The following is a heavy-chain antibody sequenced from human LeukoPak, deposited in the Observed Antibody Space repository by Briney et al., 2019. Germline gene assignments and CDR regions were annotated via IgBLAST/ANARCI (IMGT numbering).Heavy chain of an antibody. CDR3: AREHSSSLDY. V-gene: IGHV3-53*01. D-gene: IGHD6-13*01. CDR1: GFTVSSNY. CDR2: IYSGGST. Sequence: PGGSLRLSCAASGFTVSSNYMSWVRQAPGKGLEWVSVIYSGGSTYYADSVKGRFTISRGNSKNTLYLQMNSLRAEDTAVYYCAREHSSSLDYWGQGTLVTVSS. J-gene: IGHJ4*02.